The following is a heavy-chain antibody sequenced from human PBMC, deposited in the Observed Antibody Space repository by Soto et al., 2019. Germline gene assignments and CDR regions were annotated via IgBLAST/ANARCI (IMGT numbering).Heavy chain of an antibody. Sequence: QAHREQSGAEAKRPGASVKVSCKASGYTFSDFDINWLRQASGQGPEWMGWMNAKSGDTFFAQRFQGKFNMAWDTSLSTAYMEVGSLTSDDTAVYYCARGNPFNYAGFDVWGQGTTVAVSS. D-gene: IGHD2-2*01. CDR1: GYTFSDFD. J-gene: IGHJ6*02. CDR2: MNAKSGDT. CDR3: ARGNPFNYAGFDV. V-gene: IGHV1-8*01.